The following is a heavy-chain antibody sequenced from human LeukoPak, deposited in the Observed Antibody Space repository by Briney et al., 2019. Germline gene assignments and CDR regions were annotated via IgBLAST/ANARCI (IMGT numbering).Heavy chain of an antibody. D-gene: IGHD5-18*01. CDR1: GFTFSSYA. Sequence: GGSLRLSCAASGFTFSSYAMHWVRQAPGKGLEWVAVISYDGSNKYYADSVKGRFTISRDNSKNTLYLQMNSLRVEDTAVYYCASMVTSYFDYWGQGTLVTVSS. J-gene: IGHJ4*02. V-gene: IGHV3-30*04. CDR2: ISYDGSNK. CDR3: ASMVTSYFDY.